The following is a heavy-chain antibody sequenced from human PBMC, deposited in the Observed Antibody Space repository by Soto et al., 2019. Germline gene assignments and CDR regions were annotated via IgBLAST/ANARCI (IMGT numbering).Heavy chain of an antibody. CDR1: GFTFSSYS. V-gene: IGHV3-48*01. Sequence: GGSLRLSCAASGFTFSSYSMNWVRQAPGKGLEWVSYISSSSSTIYYADSVKGRFTISRDDAKNSLYLQMNSLRAEDTAVYYCARHPERIAQIGWFDPWGQGTLVPVSS. CDR2: ISSSSSTI. CDR3: ARHPERIAQIGWFDP. D-gene: IGHD6-13*01. J-gene: IGHJ5*02.